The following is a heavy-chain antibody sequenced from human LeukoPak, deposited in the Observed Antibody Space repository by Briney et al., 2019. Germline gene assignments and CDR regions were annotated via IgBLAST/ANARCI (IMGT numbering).Heavy chain of an antibody. CDR2: IHYSGTI. J-gene: IGHJ6*02. CDR1: GGSLSSSSSF. CDR3: ARHSWTGYDLKNYYGMDG. D-gene: IGHD5-12*01. Sequence: SETLSLTCTLSGGSLSSSSSFWGWPRESPGKGLVGFVIIHYSGTIYYHPSLKTRFKISVHTSKRQFSLNQSSVTPAHRAVYLCARHSWTGYDLKNYYGMDGWGQRTTVTASS. V-gene: IGHV4-39*01.